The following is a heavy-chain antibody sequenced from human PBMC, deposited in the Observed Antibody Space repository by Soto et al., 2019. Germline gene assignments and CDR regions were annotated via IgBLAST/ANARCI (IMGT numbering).Heavy chain of an antibody. CDR1: GYTFTNND. CDR2: KNPGSGDT. J-gene: IGHJ5*02. D-gene: IGHD5-18*01. V-gene: IGHV1-8*02. CDR3: ARMESFGSLNWFDP. Sequence: SVKVSCKASGYTFTNNDVSWVRQATGQGLEWMGWKNPGSGDTGYAQKFQGRVTMTRDISIATAYMELNSLTSEDTAIYYCARMESFGSLNWFDPWGQGTLVTVSS.